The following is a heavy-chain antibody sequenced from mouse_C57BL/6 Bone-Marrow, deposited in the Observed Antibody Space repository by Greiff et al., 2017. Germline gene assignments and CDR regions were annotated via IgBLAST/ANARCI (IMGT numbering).Heavy chain of an antibody. D-gene: IGHD1-1*01. CDR2: INPYNGGT. CDR1: GYTFTDYY. CDR3: ARLLLRVDY. Sequence: VQLQQSGPVLVKPGASVKMSCKASGYTFTDYYMNWVKQSHGKSLEWIGVINPYNGGTSYNQKFKGKATLTVDKSSSTAYMELNSLTSEDSAVYYCARLLLRVDYWGQGTTLTVSS. J-gene: IGHJ2*01. V-gene: IGHV1-19*01.